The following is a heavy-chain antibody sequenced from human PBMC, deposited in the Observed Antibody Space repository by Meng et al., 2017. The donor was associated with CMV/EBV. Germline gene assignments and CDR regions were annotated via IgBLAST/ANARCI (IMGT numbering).Heavy chain of an antibody. D-gene: IGHD6-13*01. CDR3: AREEAAAGRTNYYYYGMDV. V-gene: IGHV6-1*01. Sequence: SQTPSLTCAISWDRVSSTSAAWNWIRQSPSRGLEWLGRTYYRSKWYNDYAVSVKSRITINPDTSKNQFSLQLNSVTPEDTAVYYCAREEAAAGRTNYYYYGMDVWGQGTTVTVSS. J-gene: IGHJ6*02. CDR1: WDRVSSTSAA. CDR2: TYYRSKWYN.